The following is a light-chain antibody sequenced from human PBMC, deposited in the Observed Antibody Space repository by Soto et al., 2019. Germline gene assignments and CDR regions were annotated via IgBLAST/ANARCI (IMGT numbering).Light chain of an antibody. Sequence: EVVLTQSPATLSLSPGDRATLSCRASQSVSIDFAWYQQKPGQAPRLLIYDASNRATGIPARFSGSGSGTDFTLTISSLEPEDFAVYYCQHRHNFGPGTKGDIK. V-gene: IGKV3-11*01. J-gene: IGKJ3*01. CDR1: QSVSID. CDR3: QHRHN. CDR2: DAS.